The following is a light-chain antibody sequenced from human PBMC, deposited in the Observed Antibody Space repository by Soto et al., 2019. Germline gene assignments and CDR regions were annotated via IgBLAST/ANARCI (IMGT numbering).Light chain of an antibody. CDR3: SSFRSGSTL. CDR2: EVS. V-gene: IGLV2-14*01. Sequence: QSVLTQPASVSGSPGQSVTISCTGTSSDVGGYDFVSWYQQHPGKAPKLMIYEVSNRPSGVSRRFSGSKSGNTASLTISGLQAEDEADYYCSSFRSGSTLFGTGTKLTVL. J-gene: IGLJ1*01. CDR1: SSDVGGYDF.